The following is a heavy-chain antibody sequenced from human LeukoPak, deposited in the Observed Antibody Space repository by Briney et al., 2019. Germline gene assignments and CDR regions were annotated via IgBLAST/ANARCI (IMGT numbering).Heavy chain of an antibody. Sequence: ASVKVSCKASGYTFTSYGISWVRQAPGQGLEWMGWISAYNGDTNYAQKLQGRVTMTTDTSTSTAYMELRSLRSDDTAVYYCARGGVLSPYSSSWYLNYWGQGTLVTVSS. CDR2: ISAYNGDT. D-gene: IGHD6-13*01. J-gene: IGHJ4*02. V-gene: IGHV1-18*01. CDR3: ARGGVLSPYSSSWYLNY. CDR1: GYTFTSYG.